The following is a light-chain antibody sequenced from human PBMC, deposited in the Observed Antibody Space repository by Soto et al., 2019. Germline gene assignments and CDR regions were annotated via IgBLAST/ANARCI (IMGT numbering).Light chain of an antibody. CDR2: AAS. CDR3: QQFKNYPIT. V-gene: IGKV1-27*01. Sequence: DIQMTQSPSSLSASVGNRVTITCRASQDITIYLAWDQQGPGKVPEYLIFAASTLQSGVPSRCSGSGSGTDFTLTISSLHPEDFAVYFCQQFKNYPITFGQGTRLETK. CDR1: QDITIY. J-gene: IGKJ5*01.